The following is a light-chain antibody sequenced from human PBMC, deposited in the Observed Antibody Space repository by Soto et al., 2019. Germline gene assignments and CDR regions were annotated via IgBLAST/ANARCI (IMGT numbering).Light chain of an antibody. CDR1: SEHSNYA. V-gene: IGLV4-69*01. J-gene: IGLJ2*01. Sequence: PVLTQSPSASASLGASVKLTCTLSSEHSNYAIAWHQQQSEKGPRYLMKLNSDGSHSKGDGIPDRFSGSSSGAERYLTLARLQSDDEADYYCQTWGSGIVVFGGGTKLTVL. CDR3: QTWGSGIVV. CDR2: LNSDGSH.